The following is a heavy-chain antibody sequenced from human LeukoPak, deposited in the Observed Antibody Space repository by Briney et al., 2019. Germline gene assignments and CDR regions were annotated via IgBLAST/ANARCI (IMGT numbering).Heavy chain of an antibody. D-gene: IGHD6-13*01. CDR1: GFTFSTYA. Sequence: PGGSLRLSCAASGFTFSTYAMSWVRQAPGKGLEWVSVISNSGSSTHYADSVKGRFSISRDNSRNTLYLQMNSLRTDDTAVYYCEKDLLSQQVARCFDYWGQGTLVTVSS. V-gene: IGHV3-23*01. J-gene: IGHJ4*02. CDR2: ISNSGSST. CDR3: EKDLLSQQVARCFDY.